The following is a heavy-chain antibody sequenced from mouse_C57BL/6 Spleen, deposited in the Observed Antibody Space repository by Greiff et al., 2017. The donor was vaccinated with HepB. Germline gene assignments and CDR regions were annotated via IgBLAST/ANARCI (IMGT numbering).Heavy chain of an antibody. CDR3: AREGANYYGSSHFDY. V-gene: IGHV1-52*01. D-gene: IGHD1-1*01. CDR2: IDPSDSET. Sequence: QVQLQQSGAELVRPGSSVKLSCKASGYTFTSYWMHWVKQRPIQGLEWIGNIDPSDSETHYNQKFKDKATLTVDKSSSTAYMQLSSLTSEDSAVYYCAREGANYYGSSHFDYWGQGTTLTVSS. CDR1: GYTFTSYW. J-gene: IGHJ2*01.